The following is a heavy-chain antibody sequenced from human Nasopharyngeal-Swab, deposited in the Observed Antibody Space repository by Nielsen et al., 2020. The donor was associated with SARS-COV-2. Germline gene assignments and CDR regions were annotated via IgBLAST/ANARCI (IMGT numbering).Heavy chain of an antibody. D-gene: IGHD1-26*01. CDR2: ISWNSGSI. Sequence: SLKISCAASGFTFDDYAMHWVRQAPGKGLEWVSGISWNSGSIGYADSVKGRFTISRDNAKNSLYLQMNSLRSDDTAVYYCARDREASGGKDPWGQGTLVTVSS. V-gene: IGHV3-9*01. CDR1: GFTFDDYA. CDR3: ARDREASGGKDP. J-gene: IGHJ5*02.